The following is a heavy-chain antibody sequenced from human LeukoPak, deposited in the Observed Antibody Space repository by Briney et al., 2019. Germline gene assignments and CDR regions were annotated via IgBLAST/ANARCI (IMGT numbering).Heavy chain of an antibody. V-gene: IGHV3-23*01. J-gene: IGHJ3*02. D-gene: IGHD3-22*01. Sequence: GGSLRHSCAASGFTFSSYAMSWVRQAPGKGLAWVSSISGSGGSTYYADSVKGRFTISRDNSKNTLYLQMNSLRAEDTAVYYCAKVSHYYDLKGHPSIDAFDIWGQGTMVTVSS. CDR1: GFTFSSYA. CDR2: ISGSGGST. CDR3: AKVSHYYDLKGHPSIDAFDI.